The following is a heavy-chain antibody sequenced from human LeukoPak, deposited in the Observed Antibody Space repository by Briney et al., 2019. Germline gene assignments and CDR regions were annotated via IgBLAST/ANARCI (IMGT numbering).Heavy chain of an antibody. CDR1: GFTFSNAW. V-gene: IGHV3-15*01. D-gene: IGHD2-2*01. CDR3: TTDIVVVPAASIEDFDY. CDR2: IKSKTDGGTT. Sequence: GGSLRLSCAASGFTFSNAWMSWVRQAPGKGLEWVGRIKSKTDGGTTDYAAPVKGRFTISRDDSKNTLYLQMNSLKTEDTAVYYCTTDIVVVPAASIEDFDYWGQGTLVTVSS. J-gene: IGHJ4*02.